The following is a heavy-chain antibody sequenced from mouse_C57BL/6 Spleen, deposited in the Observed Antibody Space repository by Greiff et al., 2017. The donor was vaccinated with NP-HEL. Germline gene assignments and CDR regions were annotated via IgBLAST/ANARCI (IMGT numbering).Heavy chain of an antibody. D-gene: IGHD1-1*01. CDR1: GYTFTSYW. CDR3: AITTVVAFYYFDY. V-gene: IGHV1-59*01. Sequence: QVQLQQPGAELVRPGTSVKLSCKASGYTFTSYWMHWVKQRPGQGLEWIGVIDPSDSYTNYNQKFKGKATLTVDTSSSTAYMQLSSLTSEDSAVYYCAITTVVAFYYFDYWGKGTTLTVSS. CDR2: IDPSDSYT. J-gene: IGHJ2*01.